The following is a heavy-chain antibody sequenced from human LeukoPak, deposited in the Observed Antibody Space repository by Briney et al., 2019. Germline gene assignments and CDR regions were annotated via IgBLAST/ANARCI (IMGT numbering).Heavy chain of an antibody. CDR1: GYTFTGYY. Sequence: GASVKVSCKASGYTFTGYYMHWVRQAPGQGLEWMGRINPNSGGTNYAQKFQGRVTTTRDTSISTAYMELSRLRSDDTAVYYCAREQGNRITGTTGSDMDVWGQGTTVTVSS. D-gene: IGHD1-7*01. CDR2: INPNSGGT. CDR3: AREQGNRITGTTGSDMDV. J-gene: IGHJ6*02. V-gene: IGHV1-2*06.